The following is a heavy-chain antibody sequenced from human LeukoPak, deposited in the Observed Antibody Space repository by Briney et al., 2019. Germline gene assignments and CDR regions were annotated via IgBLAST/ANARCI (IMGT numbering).Heavy chain of an antibody. Sequence: GGSLRLSCAASGFTFSSYWMHWVRQAPGKGLVWVSRINSDGSSTSYADSVKGRFTISRDNAKNSLYLQMNSLRAEDTAVYYCARDGRDGYNTFDYWGQGTLVTVSS. CDR3: ARDGRDGYNTFDY. V-gene: IGHV3-74*01. J-gene: IGHJ4*02. CDR1: GFTFSSYW. CDR2: INSDGSST. D-gene: IGHD5-24*01.